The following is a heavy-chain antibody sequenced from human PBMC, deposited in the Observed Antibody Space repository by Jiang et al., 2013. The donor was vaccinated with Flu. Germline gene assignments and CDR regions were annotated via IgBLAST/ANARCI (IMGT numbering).Heavy chain of an antibody. V-gene: IGHV4-34*01. CDR2: INHSGST. J-gene: IGHJ3*02. Sequence: LLKPSETLSLTCAVYGGSFSGYYWSWIRQPPGKGLEWIGEINHSGSTNYNPSLKSRVTISVDTSKNQFSLKLSSVTAADTAVYYCASHVEMATIIAFDIWGQGTMVTVSS. D-gene: IGHD5-24*01. CDR1: GGSFSGYY. CDR3: ASHVEMATIIAFDI.